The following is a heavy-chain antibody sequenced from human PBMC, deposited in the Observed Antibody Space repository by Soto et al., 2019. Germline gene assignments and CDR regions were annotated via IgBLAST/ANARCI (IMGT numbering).Heavy chain of an antibody. V-gene: IGHV3-74*01. Sequence: GGSLRLSCAASGFTFSSYWMHWVRQAPGKGLVWVSRINSDGSSTSYADSVKGRFTISRDNAKNTLYLQMNSLRAEDTAVYYCASRKGISGSDACDIWGQGTMVTVSS. CDR1: GFTFSSYW. CDR3: ASRKGISGSDACDI. J-gene: IGHJ3*02. CDR2: INSDGSST. D-gene: IGHD3-10*01.